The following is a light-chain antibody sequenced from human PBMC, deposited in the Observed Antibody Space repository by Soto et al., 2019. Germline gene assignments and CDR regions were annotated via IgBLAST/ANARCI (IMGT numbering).Light chain of an antibody. J-gene: IGLJ2*01. V-gene: IGLV2-14*01. Sequence: QSALTQPASVSGSPGQSITISCAGTRDDIGAYDYVSWYQQHPGNAPKLLVYEVTNRPSGVSDRFSGSKSGNTASLTISGLPAEDEADYYCNSYTNSSAVVFGGGTKVTAL. CDR3: NSYTNSSAVV. CDR1: RDDIGAYDY. CDR2: EVT.